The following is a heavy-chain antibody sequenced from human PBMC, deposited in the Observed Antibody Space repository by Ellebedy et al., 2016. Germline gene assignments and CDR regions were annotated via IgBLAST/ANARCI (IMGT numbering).Heavy chain of an antibody. Sequence: GGSLRLSXAASGFTFSSYAMSWVRQAPGKGLEWVSAISGSGGSTYYADSVKGRFTISRDNSKNTLYLQMNSLRAEDTAVYYCAKDGAVVVPAANWFDYWGQGTLVTVSS. V-gene: IGHV3-23*01. CDR2: ISGSGGST. CDR1: GFTFSSYA. D-gene: IGHD2-2*01. J-gene: IGHJ4*02. CDR3: AKDGAVVVPAANWFDY.